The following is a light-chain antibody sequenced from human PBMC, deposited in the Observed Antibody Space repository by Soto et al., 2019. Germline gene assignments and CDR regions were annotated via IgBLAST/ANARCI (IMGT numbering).Light chain of an antibody. J-gene: IGLJ1*01. CDR2: EVS. V-gene: IGLV2-8*01. Sequence: QSVLTQPPSASGSPGQSVTISCTGTSSDVGKYDYVSWFQHHPGKAPKLIIYEVSKRPSGVPDRFSGSKSGSTASLTVSGLQTEDEADYYCSSFSSDTTLFVFGGGTKVTVL. CDR1: SSDVGKYDY. CDR3: SSFSSDTTLFV.